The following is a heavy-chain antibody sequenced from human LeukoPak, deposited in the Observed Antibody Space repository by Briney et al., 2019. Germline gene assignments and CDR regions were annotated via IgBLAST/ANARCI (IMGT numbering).Heavy chain of an antibody. CDR3: ARVGPSAGYYFDS. D-gene: IGHD3-3*01. CDR2: ISPGSTYI. J-gene: IGHJ4*02. CDR1: SFTFSGFS. Sequence: GGSLRLSCAASSFTFSGFSMNWVRQAPGKGLEWVSSISPGSTYIYNADSVKGRFTISRDNAKNSLYLQMNSLRAEDTAVYYCARVGPSAGYYFDSWGQGTLVTVSS. V-gene: IGHV3-21*01.